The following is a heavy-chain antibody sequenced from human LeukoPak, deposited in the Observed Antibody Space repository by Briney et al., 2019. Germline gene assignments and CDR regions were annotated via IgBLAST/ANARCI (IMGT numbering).Heavy chain of an antibody. Sequence: PSETLSLTCTVSGGSISSSSHYWGWIRQPPGKGLEWIVSIYYSGSTYSNPSLKSRVTISVDTSKNQFSLELRSVAAADTAVYYCVRVGRVAVGYNWFDPWGQGTLVTVSS. CDR1: GGSISSSSHY. D-gene: IGHD2-15*01. CDR2: IYYSGST. V-gene: IGHV4-39*01. CDR3: VRVGRVAVGYNWFDP. J-gene: IGHJ5*02.